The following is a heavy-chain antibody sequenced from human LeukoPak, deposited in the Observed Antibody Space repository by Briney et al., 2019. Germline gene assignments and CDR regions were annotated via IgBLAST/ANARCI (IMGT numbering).Heavy chain of an antibody. CDR2: ISGSGGST. Sequence: GRSLRLSCAASGFTFSSYAMSWVRQAPGKGLEWVSAISGSGGSTYYADSVKGRFTISRDNSKNTLYLQMNSLRAEDTAVYYCAKFGGLPDYGGNWGQGTLVTVSS. CDR3: AKFGGLPDYGGN. J-gene: IGHJ4*02. CDR1: GFTFSSYA. V-gene: IGHV3-23*01. D-gene: IGHD4-23*01.